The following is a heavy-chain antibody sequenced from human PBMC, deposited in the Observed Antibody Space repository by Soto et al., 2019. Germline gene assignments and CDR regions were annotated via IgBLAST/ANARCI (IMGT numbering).Heavy chain of an antibody. CDR1: GGTFTNYA. CDR3: ARERSVGYCITTTCPKPFYYYAMDV. V-gene: IGHV1-69*13. CDR2: IIPIFGTP. J-gene: IGHJ6*02. Sequence: GASVKVSCKASGGTFTNYAFSWVRQAPGQGPEWMGGIIPIFGTPDYAQKFQGRVIITADESTRTASMELNSLRSDDTAVYYCARERSVGYCITTTCPKPFYYYAMDVWGQGTTGHRLL. D-gene: IGHD2-2*01.